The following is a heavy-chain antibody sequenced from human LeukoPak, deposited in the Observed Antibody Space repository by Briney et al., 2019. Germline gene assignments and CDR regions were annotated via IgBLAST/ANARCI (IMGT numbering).Heavy chain of an antibody. CDR1: GFTFDDYA. D-gene: IGHD3-3*01. V-gene: IGHV3-9*01. Sequence: GGSLRLSCAASGFTFDDYAMHWVRQAPGKGLEWVSGISWNSGSIGYADSVKGRFFISRDNTKNTLYLQMNTLRAEDTAVYYCAKDRYYDFWSGSDYCGQGTLVTVSS. J-gene: IGHJ4*02. CDR3: AKDRYYDFWSGSDY. CDR2: ISWNSGSI.